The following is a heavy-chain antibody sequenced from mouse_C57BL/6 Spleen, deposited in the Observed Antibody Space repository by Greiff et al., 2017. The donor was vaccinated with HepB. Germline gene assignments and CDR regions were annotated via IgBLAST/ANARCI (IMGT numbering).Heavy chain of an antibody. Sequence: EVQLQQSGPELVKPGASVKISCKASGYTFTDYYMNWVKQSHGKSLEWIGDINPNNGGTSYNQKFKGKATLTVDKSSSTAYMELRSLTSEDSAVYYCARWHYAGFAYWGQGTLVTVSA. CDR3: ARWHYAGFAY. V-gene: IGHV1-26*01. D-gene: IGHD1-1*02. J-gene: IGHJ3*01. CDR2: INPNNGGT. CDR1: GYTFTDYY.